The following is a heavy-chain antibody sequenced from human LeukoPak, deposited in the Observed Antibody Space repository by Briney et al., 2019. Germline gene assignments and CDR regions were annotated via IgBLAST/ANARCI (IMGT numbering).Heavy chain of an antibody. Sequence: SETLSLTCTASGDSISSFYWSWIRQPPGKELEWIGFMHSYGSTNYNPSLKSRVTISIDTSKNQFSLKVNSVTAADTAVYYCARKVGMSFDYWGQGSLVTVSS. CDR1: GDSISSFY. V-gene: IGHV4-59*08. CDR2: MHSYGST. J-gene: IGHJ4*02. CDR3: ARKVGMSFDY. D-gene: IGHD1-26*01.